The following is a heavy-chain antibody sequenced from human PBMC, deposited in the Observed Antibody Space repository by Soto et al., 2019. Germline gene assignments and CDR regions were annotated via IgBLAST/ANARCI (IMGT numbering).Heavy chain of an antibody. J-gene: IGHJ3*02. Sequence: EVQLLESGGGLVQPGGSLRLSCAASGFTFSNYAMSWVRQAPGKGLEWVSAISGSGGSTYYADSVKGRYTISSDISKNTLLPPMDCTRAAGSDVYYCAKEAKYCVQAGDDIDDACDIWGQETTAAVS. CDR1: GFTFSNYA. CDR3: AKEAKYCVQAGDDIDDACDI. V-gene: IGHV3-23*01. D-gene: IGHD2-21*01. CDR2: ISGSGGST.